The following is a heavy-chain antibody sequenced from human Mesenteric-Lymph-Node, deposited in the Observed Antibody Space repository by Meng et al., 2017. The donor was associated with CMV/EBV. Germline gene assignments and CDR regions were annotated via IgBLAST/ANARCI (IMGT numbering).Heavy chain of an antibody. V-gene: IGHV4-34*02. Sequence: LPQWGVGLVQPSEPLSVTCAVYGGSFSGYYWNWIRQSPEKGLEWIGEINHSGSTTYNPSFTSRIIISVDTSTNQISLNMSSVTAADTAVYYCARGSSYDILTGYFDYWGQGALVTVSS. J-gene: IGHJ4*02. CDR2: INHSGST. CDR1: GGSFSGYY. D-gene: IGHD3-9*01. CDR3: ARGSSYDILTGYFDY.